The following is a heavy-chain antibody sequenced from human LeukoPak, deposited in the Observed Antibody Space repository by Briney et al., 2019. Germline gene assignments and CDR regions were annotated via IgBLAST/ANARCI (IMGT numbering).Heavy chain of an antibody. Sequence: SETLSLTCAVYGGSFSGYYWSWIRQPPGKGLEWIGEINHSGSTNYNPSLKSRVTISVDTSKNQFSLKLSSVTAADTAVYYCAAPNPSEYSSSKGAYWGQGTLVTVSS. CDR2: INHSGST. CDR1: GGSFSGYY. J-gene: IGHJ4*02. V-gene: IGHV4-34*01. CDR3: AAPNPSEYSSSKGAY. D-gene: IGHD6-6*01.